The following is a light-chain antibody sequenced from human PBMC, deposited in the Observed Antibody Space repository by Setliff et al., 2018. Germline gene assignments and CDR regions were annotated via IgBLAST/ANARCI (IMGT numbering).Light chain of an antibody. J-gene: IGLJ3*02. V-gene: IGLV2-23*02. CDR3: CSYAGSTTWV. CDR2: EVS. Sequence: SALTQPASVSGSPGQSITISCTGTSSDVGSYNLVSWYQQHPGKAPKLMIYEVSKRPSGVSNRFSGSKSDNTASLTISGLQAEDEADYYCCSYAGSTTWVFGGGT. CDR1: SSDVGSYNL.